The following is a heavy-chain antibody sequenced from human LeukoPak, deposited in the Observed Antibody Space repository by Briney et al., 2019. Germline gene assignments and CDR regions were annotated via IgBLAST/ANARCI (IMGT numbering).Heavy chain of an antibody. CDR3: ARDYRETSSGYYYSYL. CDR2: ISGYNGNT. J-gene: IGHJ4*02. D-gene: IGHD3-22*01. Sequence: ASVKVSCKASGYTFTTYNINWVRQAPGQGLEWMGWISGYNGNTNYAQKLQGRVTMTTDTSTSTAYMELRSLKSDDTAVYYCARDYRETSSGYYYSYLWGQGTLVTVSS. V-gene: IGHV1-18*01. CDR1: GYTFTTYN.